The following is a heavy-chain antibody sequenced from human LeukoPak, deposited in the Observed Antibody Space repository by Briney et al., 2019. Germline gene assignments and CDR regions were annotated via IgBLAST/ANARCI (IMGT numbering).Heavy chain of an antibody. CDR2: INPNTGGT. Sequence: ASVKVSCKASVYTFNGSIIHWVRQAPGQGLEWMGWINPNTGGTNYAQKFQGRVTMTRDTSISTAYMELSSLRSDDTAVYYCARAIDSNPCHTFDYWDRRTLVTVSS. V-gene: IGHV1-2*02. CDR1: VYTFNGSI. CDR3: ARAIDSNPCHTFDY. J-gene: IGHJ4*02. D-gene: IGHD3-22*01.